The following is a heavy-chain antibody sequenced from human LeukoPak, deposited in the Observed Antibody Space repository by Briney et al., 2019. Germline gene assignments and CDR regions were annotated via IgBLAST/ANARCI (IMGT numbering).Heavy chain of an antibody. J-gene: IGHJ4*02. Sequence: SETLSLTCTVSGGSISSYYWSWIRQPPGKGLEWIGYIYYSGSTNYNPSLKSRVTISVDTSKNQFSLKLSSVTAADTAVYYCAKDRGIAARPDLTFFVVRREYYFDYWGQGTLVTVSS. CDR1: GGSISSYY. D-gene: IGHD6-6*01. CDR2: IYYSGST. CDR3: AKDRGIAARPDLTFFVVRREYYFDY. V-gene: IGHV4-59*01.